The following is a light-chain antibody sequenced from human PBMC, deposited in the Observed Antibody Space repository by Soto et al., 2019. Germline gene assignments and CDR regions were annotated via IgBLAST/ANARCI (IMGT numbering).Light chain of an antibody. Sequence: EVVLTQSRCTRSSAPDATATFSCTASQSVSSTYLAWYQQKPGQAPRLLLYGTSNRATGIPDRFSGSGSGTDFTLTISSLEPEDFAVYYCQQYGSSPRTFGQGTKVDIK. CDR2: GTS. V-gene: IGKV3-20*01. CDR3: QQYGSSPRT. J-gene: IGKJ1*01. CDR1: QSVSSTY.